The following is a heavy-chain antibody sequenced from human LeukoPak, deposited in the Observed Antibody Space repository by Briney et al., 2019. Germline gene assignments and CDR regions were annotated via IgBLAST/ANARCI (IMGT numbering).Heavy chain of an antibody. CDR3: ARDREEDYYMDV. Sequence: PGGSLRLSCAASAFTYNYYSMNWVRQAPGKGLEWVSSISSSSRYIYYADSVKGRFTISRDNAKNSLYLQMNSLRAEDTAVYYCARDREEDYYMDVWGKGTTATVSS. CDR1: AFTYNYYS. V-gene: IGHV3-21*01. CDR2: ISSSSRYI. J-gene: IGHJ6*03.